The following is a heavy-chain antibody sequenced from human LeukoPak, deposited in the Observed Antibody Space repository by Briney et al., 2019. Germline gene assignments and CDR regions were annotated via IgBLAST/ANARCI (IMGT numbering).Heavy chain of an antibody. CDR1: GFTVSSYW. CDR2: IKQDGSEK. D-gene: IGHD5-24*01. J-gene: IGHJ4*02. CDR3: ARDTGMATIRYFDY. V-gene: IGHV3-7*01. Sequence: GGSLRLSCAASGFTVSSYWMSWVRQAPGKGLEWVVNIKQDGSEKYYVDSVKGRFTISRDNAKNSLYLQMNSLRAEDTAVYYCARDTGMATIRYFDYWGQGTLVTVSS.